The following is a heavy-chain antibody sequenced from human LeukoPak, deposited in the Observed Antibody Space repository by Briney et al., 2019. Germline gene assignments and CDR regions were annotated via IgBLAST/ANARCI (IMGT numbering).Heavy chain of an antibody. CDR1: GFTFSSYD. J-gene: IGHJ3*02. CDR3: ARSSSGWYVDAFDI. CDR2: IGTAGDT. Sequence: GGSLRLSCAASGFTFSSYDMHWVRQATGKGLECGSAIGTAGDTYYPGSVKGRFTVSRENAKNSLYLQMNSLRAGDTAVYYCARSSSGWYVDAFDIWGQGTMVTVSS. V-gene: IGHV3-13*01. D-gene: IGHD6-19*01.